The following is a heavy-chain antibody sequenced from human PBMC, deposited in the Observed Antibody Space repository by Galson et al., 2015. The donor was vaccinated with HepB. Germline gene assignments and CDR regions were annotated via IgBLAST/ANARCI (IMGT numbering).Heavy chain of an antibody. V-gene: IGHV3-23*01. D-gene: IGHD3-22*01. J-gene: IGHJ2*01. CDR2: ISGGGGST. Sequence: SLRLSCAASGFTFSTYAMSWVRQAPGKGLEWVSTISGGGGSTYYADSVKGRFTISRDNSKNTLYLQMNSLRAEDTAVYYCANWEGYYRRSPSSWYFGLWGRGTLVTVSS. CDR3: ANWEGYYRRSPSSWYFGL. CDR1: GFTFSTYA.